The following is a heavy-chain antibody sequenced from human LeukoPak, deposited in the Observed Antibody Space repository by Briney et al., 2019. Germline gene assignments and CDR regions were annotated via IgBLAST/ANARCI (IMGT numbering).Heavy chain of an antibody. Sequence: PSETLSLTCTVSGGSISSYYWSWIRQPPGKGLEWIGYIYYSGSTNYNPSLKSRVTISVDTSKNQFSLKLSSVTAADTAVYYCASGDSSGYKGLGYWGQGTLVTVPS. V-gene: IGHV4-59*01. CDR2: IYYSGST. CDR3: ASGDSSGYKGLGY. D-gene: IGHD3-22*01. CDR1: GGSISSYY. J-gene: IGHJ4*02.